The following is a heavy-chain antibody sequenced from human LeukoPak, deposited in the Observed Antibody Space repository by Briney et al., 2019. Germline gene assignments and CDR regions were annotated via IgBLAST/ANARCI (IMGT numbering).Heavy chain of an antibody. CDR3: ARQRAIAVAGTYYFHYMDV. V-gene: IGHV5-51*01. D-gene: IGHD6-19*01. CDR2: IYPDDSDT. Sequence: PGESLKISCKGSGYSFTGYWIGWVRQMPGKGLEWMGIIYPDDSDTRYSPSFQGQVTISADKSINTAYLQWSGLKASDTAMYYCARQRAIAVAGTYYFHYMDVWGKGTTVTISS. CDR1: GYSFTGYW. J-gene: IGHJ6*03.